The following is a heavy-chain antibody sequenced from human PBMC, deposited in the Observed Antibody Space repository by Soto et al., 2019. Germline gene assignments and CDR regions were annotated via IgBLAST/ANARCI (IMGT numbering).Heavy chain of an antibody. J-gene: IGHJ5*02. V-gene: IGHV4-39*01. CDR1: GGSISSNKYY. Sequence: SETLSLTCTVSGGSISSNKYYWAWIRQPPGKGLEWIGSIFFSGSTYYNPSLKSRVTISVDTSKNQFSLKLSSVTAADTAVYYCASDPLGYCSGGSCYSWGQGTLVTVSS. CDR3: ASDPLGYCSGGSCYS. CDR2: IFFSGST. D-gene: IGHD2-15*01.